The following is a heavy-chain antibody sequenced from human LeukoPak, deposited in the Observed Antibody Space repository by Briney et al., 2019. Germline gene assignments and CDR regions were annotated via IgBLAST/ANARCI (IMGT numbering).Heavy chain of an antibody. CDR1: GFTFSSYW. J-gene: IGHJ4*02. V-gene: IGHV3-7*01. Sequence: GGSLRLSCAASGFTFSSYWMSWVRQAPGKGLEWVANIKQDGSEKYYVDSVKGRFTISRDNAKNSLYLQMNSLRAEDTAVYYCARERREWELLHFDYWGQGTLVTVSS. D-gene: IGHD1-26*01. CDR3: ARERREWELLHFDY. CDR2: IKQDGSEK.